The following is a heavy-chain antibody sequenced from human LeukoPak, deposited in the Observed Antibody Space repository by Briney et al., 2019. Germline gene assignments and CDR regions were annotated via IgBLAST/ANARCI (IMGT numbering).Heavy chain of an antibody. D-gene: IGHD3-22*01. CDR3: ARVWSSGYTKDY. V-gene: IGHV6-1*01. CDR1: GDSVSSDSAT. Sequence: SQTLSLTYAISGDSVSSDSATWNWIRQSPSRGIEWLGRTYYRAKWYRDYAASVESRITISADSSKNQFSLQLNSVTPEDTAVYYCARVWSSGYTKDYWGQGTLVTVSS. CDR2: TYYRAKWYR. J-gene: IGHJ4*02.